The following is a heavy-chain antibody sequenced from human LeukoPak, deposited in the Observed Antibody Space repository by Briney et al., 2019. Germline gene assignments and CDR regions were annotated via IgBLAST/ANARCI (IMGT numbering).Heavy chain of an antibody. CDR3: ARCTIGDGSGWCTWFAP. Sequence: GGSLRLSCAASVFTFSSHTMNWVRQAPGKGLQWVSSIRGGGAPVYADSVKGRFTISRDDFKSTVFLQMDSLRPEDTAVYYCARCTIGDGSGWCTWFAPWGQGTLVTVSS. V-gene: IGHV3-23*01. D-gene: IGHD6-19*01. J-gene: IGHJ5*02. CDR2: IRGGGAP. CDR1: VFTFSSHT.